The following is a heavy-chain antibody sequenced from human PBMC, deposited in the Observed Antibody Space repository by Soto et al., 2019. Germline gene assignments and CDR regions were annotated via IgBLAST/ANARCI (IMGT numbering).Heavy chain of an antibody. J-gene: IGHJ5*01. D-gene: IGHD3-3*01. CDR2: ISRDGSYI. V-gene: IGHV3-30*04. CDR1: GFTFSRHA. Sequence: QVQLVESGGGEVQPGGSLRLSCAASGFTFSRHAIHWVRLTPGRGLEWVLAISRDGSYIYYTDSVKGRFTVSRGNSKNTVFVQMNRLIPDDTALYFCARTRNGGVADSFDSWGQGTRVTVSS. CDR3: ARTRNGGVADSFDS.